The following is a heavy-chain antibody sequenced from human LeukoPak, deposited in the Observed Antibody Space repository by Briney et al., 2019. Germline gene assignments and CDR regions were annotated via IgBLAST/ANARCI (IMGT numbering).Heavy chain of an antibody. CDR2: FDPDDGET. Sequence: ASVKVSCKVSGYSLTELSMHWVRQAPGEGLEWMGGFDPDDGETPLFAQKFQGRVSLTEDTSTDTAYMELSSLSSEDTAVYYCATGTIYCSSCSDDYWGQGTLVTVSS. CDR1: GYSLTELS. CDR3: ATGTIYCSSCSDDY. J-gene: IGHJ4*02. D-gene: IGHD2-2*01. V-gene: IGHV1-24*01.